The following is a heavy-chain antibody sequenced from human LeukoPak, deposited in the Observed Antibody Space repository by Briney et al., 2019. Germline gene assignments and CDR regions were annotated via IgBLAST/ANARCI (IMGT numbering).Heavy chain of an antibody. D-gene: IGHD4-11*01. J-gene: IGHJ4*02. V-gene: IGHV3-74*01. CDR3: AKGGSKAPDY. CDR2: IHSDGSST. CDR1: GFTFSNYW. Sequence: GGSLRLSCAASGFTFSNYWMHWVRQAPGKRLVWVSRIHSDGSSTTYADSVKGRFTISRDNAKNTLYLQMNSLTAEDTAVYYCAKGGSKAPDYWGQGTLVTVSS.